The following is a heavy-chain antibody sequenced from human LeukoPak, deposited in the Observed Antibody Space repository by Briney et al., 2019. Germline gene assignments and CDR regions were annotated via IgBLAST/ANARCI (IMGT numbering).Heavy chain of an antibody. CDR1: GGTFSSYA. D-gene: IGHD3-22*01. J-gene: IGHJ4*02. Sequence: ASVKVSCKASGGTFSSYAISWVRQAPGQGLEWMGRINPNSGGTNYAQKFQGRVTMTRDTSISTAYMELSRLRSDDTAVYYCARGYYYDSSGYFGIFDYWGQGTLVTVSS. CDR3: ARGYYYDSSGYFGIFDY. V-gene: IGHV1-2*06. CDR2: INPNSGGT.